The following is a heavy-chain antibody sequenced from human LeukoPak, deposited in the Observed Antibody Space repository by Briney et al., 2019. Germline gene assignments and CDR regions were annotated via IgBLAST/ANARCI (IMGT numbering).Heavy chain of an antibody. J-gene: IGHJ4*02. CDR3: AKDYDSSGYTDY. D-gene: IGHD3-22*01. V-gene: IGHV3-30*02. CDR2: IRYDGSNK. Sequence: GGSLRLSCAASGFTFSSYGMHWVRQAPGKGLEWVAFIRYDGSNKYYADSVKGRFTISRDNSKNTLYLQMNSLRAEDTAVYCCAKDYDSSGYTDYWGQGTLVTVSS. CDR1: GFTFSSYG.